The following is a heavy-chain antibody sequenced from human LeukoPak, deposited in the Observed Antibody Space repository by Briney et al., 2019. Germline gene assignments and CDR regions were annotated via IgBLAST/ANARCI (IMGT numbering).Heavy chain of an antibody. Sequence: PGGSPRLSCAASGFTFSNSWINWVRQALGKGLEWVANIKPDGSQTFYLDSVKGRFTVSRDNAKHSAYLQINSLRAEDTAVYYCFGSGSYSKWDQGTLVTVSS. V-gene: IGHV3-7*01. CDR3: FGSGSYSK. CDR1: GFTFSNSW. J-gene: IGHJ4*02. D-gene: IGHD3-10*01. CDR2: IKPDGSQT.